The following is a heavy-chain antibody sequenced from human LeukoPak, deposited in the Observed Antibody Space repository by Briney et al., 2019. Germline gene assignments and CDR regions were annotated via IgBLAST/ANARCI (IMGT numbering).Heavy chain of an antibody. CDR1: GYTFTGYF. CDR3: ARGNGEQWQDLDY. V-gene: IGHV1-2*02. CDR2: INPNSGGT. D-gene: IGHD6-19*01. Sequence: ASVKVSCKASGYTFTGYFIHWVRQAPGQGLEWMGWINPNSGGTNYAQKFQGRVTMTRDTSISTAYMELSRLRSDDTAVYYCARGNGEQWQDLDYWGQGTLVTVSS. J-gene: IGHJ4*02.